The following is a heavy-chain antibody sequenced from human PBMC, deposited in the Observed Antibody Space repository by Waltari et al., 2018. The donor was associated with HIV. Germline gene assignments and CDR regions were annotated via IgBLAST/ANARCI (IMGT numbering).Heavy chain of an antibody. V-gene: IGHV5-51*03. D-gene: IGHD3-10*01. CDR3: ARRAYHGSGSLSDYYFDY. CDR2: IYPGDSET. CDR1: GYSFTNSW. J-gene: IGHJ4*02. Sequence: EVQLVQSGAEVKDPGESLKISCKGSGYSFTNSWIGRVRQMPGNGLEWMGIIYPGDSETRYSPSFQGQVTISVDKSISTAYLQWSSLKAPDTAMYYCARRAYHGSGSLSDYYFDYWGQGTLVTVSS.